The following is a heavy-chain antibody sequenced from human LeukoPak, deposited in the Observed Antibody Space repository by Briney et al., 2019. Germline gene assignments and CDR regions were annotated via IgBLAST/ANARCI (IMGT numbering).Heavy chain of an antibody. J-gene: IGHJ4*02. CDR1: GFTFISHT. D-gene: IGHD6-6*01. Sequence: GGSLRLSCAASGFTFISHTMNWVRQALGKGLEWVSSISHSSTYKYYAGSVKGRFTISRDNAKKLLYLQMNSPRAEDTAVYYCARGEEYTTSSSGGAYWGQGTLVIVSS. CDR2: ISHSSTYK. V-gene: IGHV3-21*01. CDR3: ARGEEYTTSSSGGAY.